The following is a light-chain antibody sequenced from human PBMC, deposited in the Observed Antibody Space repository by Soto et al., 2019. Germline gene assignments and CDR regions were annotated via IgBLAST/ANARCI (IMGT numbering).Light chain of an antibody. Sequence: EIVLTQSPATLSLSPGERATLSCRASQSVSSYLSWYQQKPGPAPRILIYDASNSATAIPSRFSGSGFGTDFTLTISSLEHEDVAVYYWQQRSSSVSFGGGTKVEIK. CDR2: DAS. CDR3: QQRSSSVS. J-gene: IGKJ4*01. V-gene: IGKV3-11*01. CDR1: QSVSSY.